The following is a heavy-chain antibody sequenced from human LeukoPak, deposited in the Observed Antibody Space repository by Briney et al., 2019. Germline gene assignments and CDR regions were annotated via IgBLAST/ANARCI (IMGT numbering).Heavy chain of an antibody. V-gene: IGHV3-30-3*01. CDR1: GFTFSSYA. CDR2: ISYDGSNK. CDR3: ARDTLDSSGYLDY. J-gene: IGHJ4*02. D-gene: IGHD3-22*01. Sequence: PGGPLRLSCAASGFTFSSYAMHWVRQAPGKGLEWVAVISYDGSNKYYADSVKGRFTISRDNSKNTLYLQMNSLRAEDAAVYYCARDTLDSSGYLDYWGQGTLVTVSS.